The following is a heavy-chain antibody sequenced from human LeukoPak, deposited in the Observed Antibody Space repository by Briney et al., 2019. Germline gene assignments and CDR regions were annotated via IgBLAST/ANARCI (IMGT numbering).Heavy chain of an antibody. D-gene: IGHD3-3*01. J-gene: IGHJ4*02. Sequence: PGGSLRLSCAASGFTFSSYSMNWVRQAPGKGLEWVSSISSSSSYIYYADSVKGRFTISRDNAKNLLYLQMNSLRAEDTAVYYCARDGPHYDFWSGSTNYFDYWGQGTLVTVSS. CDR3: ARDGPHYDFWSGSTNYFDY. V-gene: IGHV3-21*01. CDR1: GFTFSSYS. CDR2: ISSSSSYI.